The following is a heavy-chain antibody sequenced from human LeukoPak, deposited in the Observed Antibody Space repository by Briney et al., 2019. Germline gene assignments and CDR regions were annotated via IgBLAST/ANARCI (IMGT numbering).Heavy chain of an antibody. CDR3: AKDQFTMIVSKGYLQH. V-gene: IGHV3-23*01. D-gene: IGHD3-22*01. Sequence: GGSLRLSGAASGFTFSSYAMSWVRQAPGKGLEWVSAISGSGGSTYYADSVKGRFTISRDNSKNTLYLQMNSLRAEDTAVYYCAKDQFTMIVSKGYLQHWGQGTLVTVSS. CDR2: ISGSGGST. CDR1: GFTFSSYA. J-gene: IGHJ1*01.